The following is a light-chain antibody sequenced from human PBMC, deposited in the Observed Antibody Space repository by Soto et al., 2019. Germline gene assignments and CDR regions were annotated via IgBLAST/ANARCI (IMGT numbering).Light chain of an antibody. CDR3: QQCGATPLT. J-gene: IGKJ4*01. CDR2: LTS. Sequence: EIVLTQSPGTLSLSPGETATLSCRASQNVNNNYMAWYQQKPGLAPRLLIYLTSSRATGVPDRFSGSGSGTDFPLTITGLQPDDFAVYYCQQCGATPLTFGGGTRVEIK. CDR1: QNVNNNY. V-gene: IGKV3-20*01.